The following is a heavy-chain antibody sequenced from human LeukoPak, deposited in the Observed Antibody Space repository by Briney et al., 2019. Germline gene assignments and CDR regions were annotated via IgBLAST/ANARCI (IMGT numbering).Heavy chain of an antibody. Sequence: AETLTLTCTLSGDSINSYTYSSINSTTYYWGWIRQAPGKGLGWIGNIYYGGNTYYNPSLKNRLTISVDTSKNQFSLRLSPVTATDTAVYYCARQIARGYGIKFYYRDVWGKGTLVTVSS. V-gene: IGHV4-39*01. D-gene: IGHD3-10*01. CDR2: IYYGGNT. CDR1: GDSINSYTYSSINSTTYY. J-gene: IGHJ6*03. CDR3: ARQIARGYGIKFYYRDV.